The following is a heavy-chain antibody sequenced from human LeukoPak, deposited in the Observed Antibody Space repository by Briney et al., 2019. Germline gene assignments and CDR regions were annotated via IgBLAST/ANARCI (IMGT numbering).Heavy chain of an antibody. CDR3: ATYIVGGTLDY. J-gene: IGHJ4*02. V-gene: IGHV5-51*01. CDR2: IYPGDSDT. CDR1: GYSFNSYW. D-gene: IGHD1-26*01. Sequence: GESLKISCKGSGYSFNSYWIGWVRQVPAKGLEWMGIIYPGDSDTRYSPSFQGQVTISADKSITTAYLQWSSLKASDTAMYYCATYIVGGTLDYWGQGTLVTVSS.